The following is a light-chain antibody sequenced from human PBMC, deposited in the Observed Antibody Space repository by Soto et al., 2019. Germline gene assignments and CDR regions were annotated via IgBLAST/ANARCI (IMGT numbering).Light chain of an antibody. J-gene: IGLJ1*01. V-gene: IGLV2-14*01. CDR2: EVS. Sequence: QSSLTQPASVSGSPGQSITISCTGTSSDVGSYNFVSWYQQLPDKAPVLVIYEVSSRPSVLSNRFSCSKSGKTASLTISGLQAEDEADYYCSSYTTSANYVFGSGTNVTVL. CDR1: SSDVGSYNF. CDR3: SSYTTSANYV.